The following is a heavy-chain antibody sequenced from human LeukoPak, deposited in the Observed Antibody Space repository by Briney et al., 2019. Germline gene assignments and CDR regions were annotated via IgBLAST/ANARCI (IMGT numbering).Heavy chain of an antibody. J-gene: IGHJ4*02. D-gene: IGHD3-10*01. V-gene: IGHV1-46*01. CDR1: GYTFTSYY. CDR2: INPSGGDT. CDR3: ARHGAQRITMVRGVIFGRYFDY. Sequence: GASVKVSCKASGYTFTSYYMHWVRQAPGQGLEWLGIINPSGGDTKYAQKFQGRVTLTRDKSTSTVYMELSSLTSDDTAVYYCARHGAQRITMVRGVIFGRYFDYWGQGTLVTVSS.